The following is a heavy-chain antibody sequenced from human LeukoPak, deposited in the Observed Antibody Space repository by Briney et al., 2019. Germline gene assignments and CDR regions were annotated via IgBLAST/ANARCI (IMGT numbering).Heavy chain of an antibody. CDR3: ARDYGDYVIDY. Sequence: GGSLRLSCAASGFTFSSYAMHWVRQAPGKGLEYVSAISSNGGSTYYANSVKGRFTISRDNSKNTLYLQMGSLRAEDMAVYYCARDYGDYVIDYWGQGTLVTVSS. CDR2: ISSNGGST. J-gene: IGHJ4*02. V-gene: IGHV3-64*01. CDR1: GFTFSSYA. D-gene: IGHD4-17*01.